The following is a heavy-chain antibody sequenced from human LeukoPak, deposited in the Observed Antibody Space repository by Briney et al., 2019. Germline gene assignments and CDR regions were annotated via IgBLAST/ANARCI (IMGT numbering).Heavy chain of an antibody. D-gene: IGHD6-13*01. Sequence: GGSLRLSCAASGFSVTSNYMNWIRQAPGKGLEWVSVIYSGGSTFYAESVKGRFTISRDSSNNTLYLQMSGLRADDTALYYCARGLPGTNWFDPWGQGTLVTVSS. J-gene: IGHJ5*02. CDR1: GFSVTSNY. CDR2: IYSGGST. CDR3: ARGLPGTNWFDP. V-gene: IGHV3-66*01.